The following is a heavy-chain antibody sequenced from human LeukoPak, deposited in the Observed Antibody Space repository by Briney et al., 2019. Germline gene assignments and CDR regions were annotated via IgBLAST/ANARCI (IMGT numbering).Heavy chain of an antibody. D-gene: IGHD5-18*01. J-gene: IGHJ4*02. CDR1: GGTFSSYA. CDR2: IIPIFGTA. CDR3: ARDPGYSYGIVFDY. V-gene: IGHV1-69*13. Sequence: GASVEVSCKASGGTFSSYAISWVRQAPGQGLEWMGGIIPIFGTANYAQKFQGRVTITADESTSTAYMELSSLRSEDTAVYYCARDPGYSYGIVFDYWGQGTLVTVSS.